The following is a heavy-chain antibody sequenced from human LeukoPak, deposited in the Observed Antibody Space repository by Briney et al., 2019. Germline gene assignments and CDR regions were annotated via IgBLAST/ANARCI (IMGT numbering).Heavy chain of an antibody. CDR1: GYTFTSYG. Sequence: ASVKVSCKASGYTFTSYGISWVRQAPGQGLEWMGWISAYNGNTNYAQKLQGRVTMTTDTSTSTAYMELRSLRSDDTAVYYCARGGGTKNYYGSGWYYYYYGMDVWGKGTTVTVSS. J-gene: IGHJ6*04. V-gene: IGHV1-18*04. CDR3: ARGGGTKNYYGSGWYYYYYGMDV. D-gene: IGHD3-10*01. CDR2: ISAYNGNT.